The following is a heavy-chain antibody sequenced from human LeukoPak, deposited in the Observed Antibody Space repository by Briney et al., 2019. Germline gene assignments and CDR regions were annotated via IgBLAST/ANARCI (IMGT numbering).Heavy chain of an antibody. D-gene: IGHD6-13*01. V-gene: IGHV3-11*06. CDR3: ARPPYSSSWDPGWFDP. CDR2: ISSSSDYT. J-gene: IGHJ5*02. Sequence: KPGWSLRLSCVASGFTFSDYYMSWSRQAPGKGLELGSYISSSSDYTNYADSVRGRFTISRDNAKNSLYLQMNSLRAEDTAVYYCARPPYSSSWDPGWFDPWGQGTLITVSS. CDR1: GFTFSDYY.